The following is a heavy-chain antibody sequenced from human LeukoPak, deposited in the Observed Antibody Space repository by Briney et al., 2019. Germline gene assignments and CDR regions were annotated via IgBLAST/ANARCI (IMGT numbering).Heavy chain of an antibody. CDR2: VHHSGNS. CDR1: GFSTISGHY. CDR3: VGDVLEYDDF. V-gene: IGHV4-38-2*01. D-gene: IGHD3-16*01. J-gene: IGHJ4*02. Sequence: KPSETLSLTCAVSGFSTISGHYWGWIRQPPGKGLEWIVSVHHSGNSYYNPSLKSRVTISVDTSRNQFSLRPTSVTAADTAVYYCVGDVLEYDDFWGQGILVTVSS.